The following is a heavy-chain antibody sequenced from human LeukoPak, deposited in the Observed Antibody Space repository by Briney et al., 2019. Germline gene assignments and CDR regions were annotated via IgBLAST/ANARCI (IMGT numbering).Heavy chain of an antibody. V-gene: IGHV3-30-3*01. CDR1: GFTFSSYA. J-gene: IGHJ5*02. D-gene: IGHD2-15*01. CDR3: ARDQLNCSGGSCRNWFDP. CDR2: ISYDGSNK. Sequence: PGRSLRLSCAASGFTFSSYAMHWVRQAPGKGLDWVAVISYDGSNKYYADSVKGRFTISRDNSKNTLYLQMNSLRAEDTAVYYCARDQLNCSGGSCRNWFDPWGQGTLVTVSS.